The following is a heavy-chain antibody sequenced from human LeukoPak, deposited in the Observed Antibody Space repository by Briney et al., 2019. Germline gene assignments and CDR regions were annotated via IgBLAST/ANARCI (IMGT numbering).Heavy chain of an antibody. J-gene: IGHJ4*02. Sequence: ASVKVSCKASGYTFTGYYMHWVRQAPGQGLEWMGWINPNSGGTNYAQKFQGGVTMTRDTSISTAYMELSRLRSDDTAVYHCARGDYDFWSGYLGQIDYWGQGTLVTVSS. CDR3: ARGDYDFWSGYLGQIDY. CDR1: GYTFTGYY. V-gene: IGHV1-2*02. D-gene: IGHD3-3*01. CDR2: INPNSGGT.